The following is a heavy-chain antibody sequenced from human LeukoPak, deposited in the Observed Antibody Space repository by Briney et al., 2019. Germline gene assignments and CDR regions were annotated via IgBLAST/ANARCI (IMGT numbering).Heavy chain of an antibody. CDR1: GFTFSSYS. J-gene: IGHJ4*02. V-gene: IGHV3-48*01. CDR3: AKEKLPSGYSFLIDF. D-gene: IGHD5-18*01. Sequence: PGGSLRLSCAASGFTFSSYSMKWVRQAPGKGLEWVSYISSRSTGIYYADSVKGRFTISRDDSKSTLYLQMNSLRAEDTAVYYCAKEKLPSGYSFLIDFWGQGTLVTVSS. CDR2: ISSRSTGI.